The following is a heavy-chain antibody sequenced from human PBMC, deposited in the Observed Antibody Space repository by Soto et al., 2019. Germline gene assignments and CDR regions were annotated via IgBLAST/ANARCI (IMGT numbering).Heavy chain of an antibody. CDR3: ARDAPPPELRFLEWHNYDYNGMDV. J-gene: IGHJ6*02. D-gene: IGHD3-3*01. CDR2: ISCYNGKT. V-gene: IGHV1-18*01. CDR1: GYSFTAYG. Sequence: QVQVVQSGDEVKETGASVRVSCKTSGYSFTAYGISWVRQAPGQGLEWMGWISCYNGKTKYEQKVQGRVTMTTDTSTATVYMEVTRLRSDDTVIYYCARDAPPPELRFLEWHNYDYNGMDVCGQGTTVSVSS.